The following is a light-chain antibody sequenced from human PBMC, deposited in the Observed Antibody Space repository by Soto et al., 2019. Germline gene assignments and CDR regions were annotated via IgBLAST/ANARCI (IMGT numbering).Light chain of an antibody. V-gene: IGLV2-8*01. CDR1: SSDIGGYNY. CDR3: SSYAGSNNYV. CDR2: EVN. J-gene: IGLJ1*01. Sequence: QSALTQPPSASGSPGQSVTISCTGTSSDIGGYNYVSWYQQHPGNGPKLMIYEVNKRPSGVPDRFSGSKSGNTASLTVAGLKAEDEADYYCSSYAGSNNYVFGTGTKLTVL.